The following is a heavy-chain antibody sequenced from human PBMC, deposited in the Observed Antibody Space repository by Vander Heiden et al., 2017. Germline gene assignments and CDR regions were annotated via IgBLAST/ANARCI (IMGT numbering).Heavy chain of an antibody. D-gene: IGHD3-9*01. J-gene: IGHJ4*02. Sequence: EVHLVESGGGLVKPGGSLRLPCAASGLPFSTYSMNWVRQAPGKGLEWVSSISTSSSYIYYAGSVKGRFTISRDNAKNSLYLQMNTLRAEDTALYYCARSPAIFPINEIDYWGQGTLVTVSS. V-gene: IGHV3-21*01. CDR2: ISTSSSYI. CDR3: ARSPAIFPINEIDY. CDR1: GLPFSTYS.